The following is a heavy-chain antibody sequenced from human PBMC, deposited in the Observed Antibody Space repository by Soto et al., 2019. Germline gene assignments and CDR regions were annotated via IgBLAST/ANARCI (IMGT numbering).Heavy chain of an antibody. J-gene: IGHJ4*02. CDR2: VSDSGGTT. CDR1: GFTFSAYA. D-gene: IGHD3-22*01. Sequence: LKISCAASGFTFSAYAMTWVRQAPGKGLEWVSGVSDSGGTTYYADSVKGRFTISRDNSRNTLFLQMNSLRGEDTAVYYCVQRGGSGYYGAFDYWGEGTLVTVSS. CDR3: VQRGGSGYYGAFDY. V-gene: IGHV3-23*01.